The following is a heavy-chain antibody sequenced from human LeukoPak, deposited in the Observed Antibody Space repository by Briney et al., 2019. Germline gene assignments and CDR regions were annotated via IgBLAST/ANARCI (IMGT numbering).Heavy chain of an antibody. CDR3: ARQGGGFWYFDL. V-gene: IGHV4-59*08. CDR1: GGSISSYY. D-gene: IGHD6-25*01. J-gene: IGHJ2*01. Sequence: SETLSLTCTVSGGSISSYYWSWIRQPPGKGLEWIGYIYYSGSTNYNPSLNSRLTISVDTSKNQFSLKLSSVTAADTAVYYCARQGGGFWYFDLWGRGTLVTVSS. CDR2: IYYSGST.